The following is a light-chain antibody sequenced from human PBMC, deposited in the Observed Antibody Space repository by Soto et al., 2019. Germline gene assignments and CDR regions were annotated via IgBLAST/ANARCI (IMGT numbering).Light chain of an antibody. CDR2: AAS. CDR3: QESYSTPRT. CDR1: QSISSY. Sequence: DIQMTQSPSSLSASVGDRVTITCRASQSISSYLNWYQQKPGKAPKLLIYAASSLQSGVPSRFSGSGSGKDFTLTISSLQPEDFANYYCQESYSTPRTFPPGTKVDIK. V-gene: IGKV1-39*01. J-gene: IGKJ3*01.